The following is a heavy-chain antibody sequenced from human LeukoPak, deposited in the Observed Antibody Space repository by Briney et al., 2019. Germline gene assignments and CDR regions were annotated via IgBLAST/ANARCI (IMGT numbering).Heavy chain of an antibody. V-gene: IGHV4-30-2*01. Sequence: SETLSLTCTVSGGSISSGGYYWSWIRQPPGKGLEWIGYIYHSGSTYYNPSLKSRVTISVDRSNNQFSLKLRSVTAADTAVYYCARAGPWQIDPWGQGTLVTVSS. CDR1: GGSISSGGYY. D-gene: IGHD3-10*01. CDR2: IYHSGST. J-gene: IGHJ5*02. CDR3: ARAGPWQIDP.